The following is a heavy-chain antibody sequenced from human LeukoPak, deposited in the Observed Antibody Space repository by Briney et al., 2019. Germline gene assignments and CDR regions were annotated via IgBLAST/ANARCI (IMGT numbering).Heavy chain of an antibody. CDR1: GGSFSGYY. Sequence: SETLSLTCAVYGGSFSGYYWSWIRQPPGKGLEWIGEINHSGSTNYNLSLKSRVTISVDTSKNQFSLKLSSVTAADTAVYYCARAAAGTREGYYYYMDVWGKGTTVTVSS. D-gene: IGHD6-13*01. V-gene: IGHV4-34*01. J-gene: IGHJ6*03. CDR2: INHSGST. CDR3: ARAAAGTREGYYYYMDV.